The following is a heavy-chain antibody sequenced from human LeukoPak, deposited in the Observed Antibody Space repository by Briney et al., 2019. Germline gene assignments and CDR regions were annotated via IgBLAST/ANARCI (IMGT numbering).Heavy chain of an antibody. V-gene: IGHV3-74*01. CDR3: ARSGWSLANWFDP. D-gene: IGHD6-19*01. CDR1: GFTFISYW. Sequence: PGGSLRLSCTASGFTFISYWMHWVRQAPGKGLVWVSRINSDGSSTSYADSVKGRFTISRDNAKNTLYLQMNSLRAEDTAVYYCARSGWSLANWFDPWGQGTLVTVSS. J-gene: IGHJ5*02. CDR2: INSDGSST.